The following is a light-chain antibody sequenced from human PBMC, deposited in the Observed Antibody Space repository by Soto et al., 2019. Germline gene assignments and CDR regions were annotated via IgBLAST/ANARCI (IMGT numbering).Light chain of an antibody. CDR2: GAS. CDR1: QSVSSN. J-gene: IGKJ1*01. V-gene: IGKV3-15*01. Sequence: EIVMTQSPATLSVSPGERATLSCRASQSVSSNLAWYQQKPGQAPRLLIYGASTRATGIPARSSGSGSGTAFTLTISSLQSEDFAVYYCQQYNNWPPWTFGQGTKVEIK. CDR3: QQYNNWPPWT.